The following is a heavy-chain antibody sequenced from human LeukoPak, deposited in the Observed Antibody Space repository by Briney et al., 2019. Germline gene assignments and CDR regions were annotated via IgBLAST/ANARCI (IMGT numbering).Heavy chain of an antibody. CDR3: ARESGSPYYYGMDV. CDR1: GFTFSSYA. D-gene: IGHD1-26*01. Sequence: GGSLRLSCAASGFTFSSYAMSWVRQAPGKGLEWVSAISGSGGSTYYADSVKGRFTISRDNSKNTLYLQMNSLRAEDTAVYYCARESGSPYYYGMDVWGQGTTVTVSS. CDR2: ISGSGGST. V-gene: IGHV3-23*01. J-gene: IGHJ6*02.